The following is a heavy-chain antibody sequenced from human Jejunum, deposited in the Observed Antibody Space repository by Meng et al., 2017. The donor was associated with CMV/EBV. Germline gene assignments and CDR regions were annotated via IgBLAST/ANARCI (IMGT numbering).Heavy chain of an antibody. CDR2: ITWDANT. V-gene: IGHV3-43D*04. Sequence: SGFTFDDYAMHWVRQAPGKGLEWVSLITWDANTYFADSVKGRFTVSRDNRKDSLYLQMNSLRGEDTAFYYCAKDASSRAVTYFDYWGQGTRVTVSS. CDR3: AKDASSRAVTYFDY. CDR1: GFTFDDYA. J-gene: IGHJ4*02. D-gene: IGHD2-2*01.